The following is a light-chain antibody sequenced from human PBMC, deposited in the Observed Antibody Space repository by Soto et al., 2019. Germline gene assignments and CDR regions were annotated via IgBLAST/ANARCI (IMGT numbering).Light chain of an antibody. CDR2: STT. Sequence: QAVVTQEPSLTVSPGGTVTLTCASSTGAVTSGFFPNWFQQKPGQAPRALIYSTTYKHSWTPARFSGSLLGGKAALTLSGVQPEDEAEYYCLLYYGGAQHWVFGGGTKVTVL. CDR1: TGAVTSGFF. V-gene: IGLV7-43*01. CDR3: LLYYGGAQHWV. J-gene: IGLJ3*02.